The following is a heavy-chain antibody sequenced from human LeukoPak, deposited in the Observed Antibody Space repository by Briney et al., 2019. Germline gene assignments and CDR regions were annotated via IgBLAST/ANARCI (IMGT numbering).Heavy chain of an antibody. CDR2: IKPSGGDT. CDR1: GYTFTDYN. CDR3: ARRAGAYTHPYDY. Sequence: ASVKVSCKTSGYTFTDYNLHWVRQAPGQRLEWMGIIKPSGGDTSYAQTLQGRVFMTRDTSTSTVYMELSSLRAEDTAVYYCARRAGAYTHPYDYWGQGTLVTVSS. V-gene: IGHV1-46*04. D-gene: IGHD3-16*01. J-gene: IGHJ4*02.